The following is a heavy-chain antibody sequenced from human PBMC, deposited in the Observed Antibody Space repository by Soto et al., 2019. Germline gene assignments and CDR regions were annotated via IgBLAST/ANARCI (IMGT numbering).Heavy chain of an antibody. CDR3: ARRVVPAAISHFDY. D-gene: IGHD2-2*01. V-gene: IGHV3-21*01. CDR2: ISSSSSYI. CDR1: GFTFSSYS. Sequence: GGSLRLSCAASGFTFSSYSMNWVRQAPGKGLEWVSSISSSSSYIYYADSVKGRFTISRDNAKNSLYLQMNSLRAEDTAVYYCARRVVPAAISHFDYWGQGTLVIVSS. J-gene: IGHJ4*02.